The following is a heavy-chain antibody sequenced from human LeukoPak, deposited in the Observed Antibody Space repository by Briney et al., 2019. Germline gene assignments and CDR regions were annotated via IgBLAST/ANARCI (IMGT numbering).Heavy chain of an antibody. CDR3: ARCAVAAAGDY. V-gene: IGHV3-7*01. CDR1: GFTFSSYW. CDR2: IKPDGSGK. Sequence: GGSLRLSCAASGFTFSSYWMSWVRQAPGKGPEWVANIKPDGSGKYYVDSVKGRFTISRDNAENSLFLHMNSLRAEDTAVYYCARCAVAAAGDYWGRGTLVTVSS. D-gene: IGHD6-13*01. J-gene: IGHJ4*02.